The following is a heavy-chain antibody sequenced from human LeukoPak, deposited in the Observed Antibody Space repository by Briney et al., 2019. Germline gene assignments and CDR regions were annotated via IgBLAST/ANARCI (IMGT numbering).Heavy chain of an antibody. CDR3: ASSSRTNYYDSSGSDY. V-gene: IGHV3-11*01. CDR1: GFTFSDYY. J-gene: IGHJ4*02. CDR2: ISSSGSTI. Sequence: PGGSLRLSCAASGFTFSDYYMSWIRQAPGKGLEWVSYISSSGSTIYYADSVKGRFTISRDNAKNSLYLQMNSLRAEDTAVYYCASSSRTNYYDSSGSDYWGQGTLVTVSS. D-gene: IGHD3-22*01.